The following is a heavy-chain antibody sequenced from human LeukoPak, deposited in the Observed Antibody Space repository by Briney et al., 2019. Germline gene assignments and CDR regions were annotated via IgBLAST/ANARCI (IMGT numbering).Heavy chain of an antibody. CDR3: ARGSSPYNWYFDL. CDR1: GYRLTNHG. CDR2: IGADSGDTHSAT. J-gene: IGHJ2*01. D-gene: IGHD4-11*01. V-gene: IGHV1-18*01. Sequence: ASVKVSCKASGYRLTNHGISWVRQAPGQGREWMGWIGADSGDTHSATHYAEKLQRRATMTTDTPTAPAYMDLRLLTPADTAVYYCARGSSPYNWYFDLWGRGTLVTVSS.